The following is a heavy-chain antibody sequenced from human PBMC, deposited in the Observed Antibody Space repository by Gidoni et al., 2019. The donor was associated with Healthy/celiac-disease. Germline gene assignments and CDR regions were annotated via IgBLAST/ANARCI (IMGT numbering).Heavy chain of an antibody. CDR3: ARGRGKFKLARYGMDV. V-gene: IGHV1-8*01. J-gene: IGHJ6*02. CDR2: MHPNSGNT. Sequence: QVQLVQSGAEVKKPGASVKVSCKASGYTFTSYDINWVRQATGQGLEWMGWMHPNSGNTGYAQKFQGRVTMTRNTSISTAYMELSSLRSEDTAVYYCARGRGKFKLARYGMDVWGQGTTVTVSS. D-gene: IGHD3-3*02. CDR1: GYTFTSYD.